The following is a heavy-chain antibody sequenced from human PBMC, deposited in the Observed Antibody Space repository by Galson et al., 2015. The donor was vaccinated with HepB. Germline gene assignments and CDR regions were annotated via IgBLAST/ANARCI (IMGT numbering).Heavy chain of an antibody. J-gene: IGHJ3*02. CDR1: GFTVSSNY. Sequence: SLRLSCAASGFTVSSNYMTWVRQAPGKGLEWVSVIYSGGSTDYADSVKGRFTISRDNSKNTLYLQMNSLRAEDTAVYYCARGKSEGAFDIWGQGTMVTVSS. CDR3: ARGKSEGAFDI. CDR2: IYSGGST. V-gene: IGHV3-53*01.